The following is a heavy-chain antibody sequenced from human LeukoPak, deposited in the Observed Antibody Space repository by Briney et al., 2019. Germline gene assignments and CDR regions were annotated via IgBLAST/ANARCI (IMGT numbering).Heavy chain of an antibody. Sequence: EPGGSLRLSCAASGFTFSSYGMHWVRQAPGKGLVWVSRINSDGSSTSYADSVKGRFTISRDNAKNTLYLQMNSLRAEDTAVYYCARAPYYYYYYGMDVWGQGTTVTVSS. V-gene: IGHV3-74*01. CDR2: INSDGSST. J-gene: IGHJ6*02. CDR3: ARAPYYYYYYGMDV. CDR1: GFTFSSYG.